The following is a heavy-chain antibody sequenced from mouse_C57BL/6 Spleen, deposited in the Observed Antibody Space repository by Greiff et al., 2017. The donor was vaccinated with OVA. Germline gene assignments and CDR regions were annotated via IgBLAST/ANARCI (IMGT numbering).Heavy chain of an antibody. CDR2: IYPSSGST. J-gene: IGHJ4*01. D-gene: IGHD1-1*01. V-gene: IGHV1-55*01. Sequence: QVQLQQPGAELVKPGASVKMSCKASGYTFTSYWITWVKQRPGQGLEWIGDIYPSSGSTNYNEKFKSKATLTVDTSSSTAYMQLSSLTSEDSAVYYCARRGLRRDYAMDYWGQGTSVTVSS. CDR1: GYTFTSYW. CDR3: ARRGLRRDYAMDY.